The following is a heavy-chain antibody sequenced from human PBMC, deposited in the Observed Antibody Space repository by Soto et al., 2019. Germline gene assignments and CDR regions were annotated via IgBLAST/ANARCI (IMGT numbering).Heavy chain of an antibody. CDR3: MTSVTTHDY. Sequence: EVQLVESGGGLVQPGGSLRLSCAASGFTLSSYWMNWVRLAPGKGLEWVANIKQDGSQKKYEDSVKGRFTISRDNAKNSLSLQMSGLRAEDTAVYYCMTSVTTHDYWGQGTLVTVSS. J-gene: IGHJ4*02. CDR2: IKQDGSQK. CDR1: GFTLSSYW. D-gene: IGHD4-17*01. V-gene: IGHV3-7*01.